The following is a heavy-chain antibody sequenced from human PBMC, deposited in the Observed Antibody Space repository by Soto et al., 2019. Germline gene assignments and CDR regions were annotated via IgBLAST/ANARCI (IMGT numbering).Heavy chain of an antibody. CDR2: IKQDGSEK. J-gene: IGHJ6*02. CDR3: ARGGGNYYYYGMDV. D-gene: IGHD3-16*01. Sequence: GSLRLSCAASGFTFSSYWMSWVRQAPGKGLEWVANIKQDGSEKYYVDSVKGRFTISRDNAKNSLYLQMNSLRAEDTAVYYCARGGGNYYYYGMDVWGQGTTVTVSS. V-gene: IGHV3-7*03. CDR1: GFTFSSYW.